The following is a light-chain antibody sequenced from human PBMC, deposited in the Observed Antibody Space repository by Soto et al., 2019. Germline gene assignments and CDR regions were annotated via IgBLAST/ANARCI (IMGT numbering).Light chain of an antibody. Sequence: EIVMTQSPATLSVSPGERATLSCRASQSVSRNLAWYQQKPGQAPRLLIYGASTRATGIPARFSGSGSGTEFTLTIRSLQSEDFAVYYCKQYNNWPRTVGQGTKVDIK. CDR2: GAS. CDR3: KQYNNWPRT. V-gene: IGKV3-15*01. CDR1: QSVSRN. J-gene: IGKJ1*01.